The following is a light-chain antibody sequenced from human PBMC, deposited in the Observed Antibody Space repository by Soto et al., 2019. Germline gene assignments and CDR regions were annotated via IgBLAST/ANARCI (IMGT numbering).Light chain of an antibody. J-gene: IGKJ5*01. CDR3: QQYNNWPPYT. CDR2: GAS. V-gene: IGKV3-15*01. Sequence: EIVLTQSPGTLSLSPGERATLSCRASQSVSSNLAWYQQKPGQAPRLLIYGASTRATGIPARFSGSGSGTEFTLIISSLQSEDFAIYYCQQYNNWPPYTFGQGTRLEIK. CDR1: QSVSSN.